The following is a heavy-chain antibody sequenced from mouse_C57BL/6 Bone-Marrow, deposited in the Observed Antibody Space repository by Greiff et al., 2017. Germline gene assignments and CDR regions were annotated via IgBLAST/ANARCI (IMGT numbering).Heavy chain of an antibody. CDR1: GYTFTSYW. CDR3: ASPLYYGRSYWYVDV. J-gene: IGHJ1*03. V-gene: IGHV1-59*01. CDR2: IDPSDSYT. D-gene: IGHD1-1*01. Sequence: QVQLQQPGAELVRPGTSVKLSCKASGYTFTSYWMHWVKQRPGQGLEWIGVIDPSDSYTNYNQKFKGKATLTVDTSSSTAYMQLSSLTSADSAVYDCASPLYYGRSYWYVDVGGTGTTVTVSS.